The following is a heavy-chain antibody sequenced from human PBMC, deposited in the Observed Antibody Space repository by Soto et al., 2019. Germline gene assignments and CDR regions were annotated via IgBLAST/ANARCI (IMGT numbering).Heavy chain of an antibody. Sequence: EVRLVESGGGLVQPGGSLRLSCAASGFTVTNAWMNWVRQAPGKGLEWVGRIKSRTHGGPADYAAPVRGSFTLPRDDSDHTLYLQMTSLKTEDTAVYYCDTLPDNSNFDFWGQGTLVTVSA. D-gene: IGHD6-13*01. CDR3: DTLPDNSNFDF. V-gene: IGHV3-15*01. J-gene: IGHJ4*02. CDR1: GFTVTNAW. CDR2: IKSRTHGGPA.